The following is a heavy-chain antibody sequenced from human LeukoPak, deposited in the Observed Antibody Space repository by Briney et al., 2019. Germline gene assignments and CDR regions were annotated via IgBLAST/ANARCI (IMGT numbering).Heavy chain of an antibody. CDR2: IYYSGNT. D-gene: IGHD2-21*02. CDR1: GGSMRRDTEY. CDR3: ATYYCGGDCYSGYFDY. V-gene: IGHV4-39*01. J-gene: IGHJ4*02. Sequence: SETLSLTCSISGGSMRRDTEYWGWIRQPPGRGLEWIGNIYYSGNTYYNPSLKSRVTISVDTSKKQFPLKLTSVTATDTAVYYCATYYCGGDCYSGYFDYWGQGTLVTVSS.